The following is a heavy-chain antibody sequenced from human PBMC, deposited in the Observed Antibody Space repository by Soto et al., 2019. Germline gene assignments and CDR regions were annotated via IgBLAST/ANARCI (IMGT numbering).Heavy chain of an antibody. J-gene: IGHJ4*02. D-gene: IGHD5-18*01. CDR1: GGSVSSGSYY. CDR2: IYYSGST. CDR3: ARGEVDTAVVSLDY. V-gene: IGHV4-61*01. Sequence: SETLSLTCTVSGGSVSSGSYYWSWIRQPPGKGLEWIGYIYYSGSTNYNPSLKSRVTISVDTSKNQFSLKLSSVTAADTAVYYCARGEVDTAVVSLDYWGQGTLVTVSS.